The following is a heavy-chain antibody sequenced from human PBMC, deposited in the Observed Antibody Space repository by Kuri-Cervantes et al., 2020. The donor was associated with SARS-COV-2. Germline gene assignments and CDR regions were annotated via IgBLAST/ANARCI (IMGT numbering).Heavy chain of an antibody. V-gene: IGHV1-8*02. CDR3: AGLYSSSWSYDY. CDR2: MNPNSGNT. CDR1: GYTFTSYD. D-gene: IGHD6-13*01. J-gene: IGHJ4*02. Sequence: ASVKVSCKASGYTFTSYDINWVRQATGQGFEWMGWMNPNSGNTSYAQKFQGRVTMTRDTSTSTVYMELSSLRSEDTAVYYCAGLYSSSWSYDYWGQGTLVTVSS.